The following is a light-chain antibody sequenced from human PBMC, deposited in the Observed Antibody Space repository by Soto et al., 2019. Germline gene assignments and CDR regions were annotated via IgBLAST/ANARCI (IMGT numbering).Light chain of an antibody. CDR3: QQRSNWPPYT. J-gene: IGKJ2*01. CDR2: DAS. V-gene: IGKV3-11*01. CDR1: QSVSSY. Sequence: EIVLTQSPATLSLSPGERATLSCRASQSVSSYLAWYQQKPGQAPRLLIYDASNRATGTPARFSGSGSGTDFTLTISSLEPEDFAVYYCQQRSNWPPYTFGQRTKLEIK.